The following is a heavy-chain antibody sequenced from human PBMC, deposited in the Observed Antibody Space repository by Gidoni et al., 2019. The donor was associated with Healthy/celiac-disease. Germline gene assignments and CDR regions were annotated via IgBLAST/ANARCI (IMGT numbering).Heavy chain of an antibody. CDR1: GLTFSRYG. D-gene: IGHD2-21*01. CDR2: ISYDGSNK. V-gene: IGHV3-30*18. CDR3: AKDLYKVEMATLNFDY. J-gene: IGHJ4*02. Sequence: QVQLVESGGGVVQPGRSLRLSCAASGLTFSRYGMHWVRQAPGKGLEWVAVISYDGSNKYYADSVKGRFTISRDNSKNTLYLQMNSLRAEDTAVYYCAKDLYKVEMATLNFDYWGQGTLVTVSS.